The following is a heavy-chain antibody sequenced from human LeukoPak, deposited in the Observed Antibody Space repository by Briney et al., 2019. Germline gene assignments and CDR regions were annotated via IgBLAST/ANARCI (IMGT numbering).Heavy chain of an antibody. CDR2: STWNGDII. J-gene: IGHJ3*02. CDR3: AKGRKSSYDAFDI. Sequence: PGGSLRLSCAASGFTFDDYAMHWVRQAPGKGLEWVSGSTWNGDIIAYADSVKGRFTVSRDNAKNSLYLQMNSLRGDDTALYYCAKGRKSSYDAFDIWGQGTMVTVFS. CDR1: GFTFDDYA. V-gene: IGHV3-9*01.